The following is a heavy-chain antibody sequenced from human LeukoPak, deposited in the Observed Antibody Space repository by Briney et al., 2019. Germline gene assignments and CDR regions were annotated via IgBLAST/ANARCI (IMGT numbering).Heavy chain of an antibody. Sequence: SETLSLTCTVSGGSISSSSYYWGWIRQPPGKGLEWIGSIYYSGSTYYNPSLKSRVTISVDTSKNQFSLKLSSVTAADTAVYYCAGHETDTLGSYYYMDVWGKGTTVTVS. J-gene: IGHJ6*03. V-gene: IGHV4-39*01. CDR3: AGHETDTLGSYYYMDV. D-gene: IGHD1-14*01. CDR1: GGSISSSSYY. CDR2: IYYSGST.